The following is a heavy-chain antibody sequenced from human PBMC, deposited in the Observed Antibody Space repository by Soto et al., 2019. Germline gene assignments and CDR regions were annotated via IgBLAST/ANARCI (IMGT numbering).Heavy chain of an antibody. CDR3: ARWDHDYGYLDV. J-gene: IGHJ6*02. Sequence: SQTLSLTCDISGDSVSSNRVAWTWIRQSPSRGLEWLGRTYYRSKWYNEYGLSVKSRITINADTCKNQFSLQLNSVTPEDAAVYYCARWDHDYGYLDVWGLGTTVTVSS. V-gene: IGHV6-1*01. CDR2: TYYRSKWYN. CDR1: GDSVSSNRVA. D-gene: IGHD4-17*01.